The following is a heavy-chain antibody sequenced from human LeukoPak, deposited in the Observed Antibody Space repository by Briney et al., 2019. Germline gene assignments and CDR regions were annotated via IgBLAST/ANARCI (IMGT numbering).Heavy chain of an antibody. D-gene: IGHD1-26*01. CDR1: GGSISSTSYY. V-gene: IGHV4-39*01. J-gene: IGHJ4*02. CDR3: ARHARELLLNY. CDR2: IYYSGST. Sequence: PSETLSLTCTVSGGSISSTSYYWGWIRQPPGKELEWIGTIYYSGSTFYNPSLKSRVTISADTSKNQFSLKLSSVTAADTAVYYCARHARELLLNYWGQGTLVTVSS.